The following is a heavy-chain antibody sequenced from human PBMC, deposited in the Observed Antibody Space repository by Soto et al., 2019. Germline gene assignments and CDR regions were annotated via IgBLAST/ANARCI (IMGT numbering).Heavy chain of an antibody. Sequence: GGSLRLSCAASGSTFSSYWMHWVRQAPGKGLVWASRINSDGSSTSYADSVKGRFTISRDNAKNTLYLQMNSLRAEDTAVYYCARDRTVPLSGSYYYYYGMDVWGQGTTVTVSS. CDR3: ARDRTVPLSGSYYYYYGMDV. D-gene: IGHD1-26*01. CDR1: GSTFSSYW. J-gene: IGHJ6*02. CDR2: INSDGSST. V-gene: IGHV3-74*01.